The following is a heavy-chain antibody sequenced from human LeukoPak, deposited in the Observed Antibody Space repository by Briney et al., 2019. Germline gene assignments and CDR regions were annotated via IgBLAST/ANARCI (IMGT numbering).Heavy chain of an antibody. CDR2: IYYSGST. J-gene: IGHJ5*02. Sequence: PSETLSLTCTVSGGSISSSSYYWGWIRQPPGKGLEWIGSIYYSGSTYYNPSLKSRVTISVDTSKNQFSLKLSSVTAADTAVYYCARRSGSGSYVNWFDPWGQGTLVTVSS. D-gene: IGHD3-10*01. CDR1: GGSISSSSYY. V-gene: IGHV4-39*01. CDR3: ARRSGSGSYVNWFDP.